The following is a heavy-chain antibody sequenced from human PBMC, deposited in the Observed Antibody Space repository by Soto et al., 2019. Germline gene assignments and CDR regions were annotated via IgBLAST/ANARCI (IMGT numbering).Heavy chain of an antibody. CDR1: GYTFTSYG. J-gene: IGHJ4*02. D-gene: IGHD5-18*01. CDR2: ISAYNGNT. Sequence: ASVKVSCKASGYTFTSYGISWVRQAPGQRLEWMGWISAYNGNTNYAQKLQGRVTMTTDTSTSTAYMELRSLRSDDTAVYYCARGATGGYSYGRHFDYWGQGTLVTVSS. CDR3: ARGATGGYSYGRHFDY. V-gene: IGHV1-18*01.